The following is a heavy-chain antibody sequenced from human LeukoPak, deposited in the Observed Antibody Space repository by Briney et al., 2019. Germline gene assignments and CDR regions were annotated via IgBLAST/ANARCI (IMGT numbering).Heavy chain of an antibody. CDR3: VSFYEAY. V-gene: IGHV3-74*01. CDR2: INSDGSWT. CDR1: GNYW. D-gene: IGHD2/OR15-2a*01. Sequence: GGSLRLSCADSGNYWMHWVRQAPGKGLVWVSHINSDGSWTSYADSVKGRFTISKDNAKNTVYLQMNSLRAEDTAVYYCVSFYEAYWGRGTLVTVSS. J-gene: IGHJ4*02.